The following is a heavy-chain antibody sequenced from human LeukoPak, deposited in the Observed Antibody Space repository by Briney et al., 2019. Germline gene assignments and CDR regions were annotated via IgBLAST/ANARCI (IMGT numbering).Heavy chain of an antibody. D-gene: IGHD3-3*01. V-gene: IGHV3-53*01. Sequence: GGSLRLSCAASGFTVSSNYMSWVRQAPGKGLEWVSVIYSGGSTYYADSVKGRFTISRDNSKNTLYLQMNSLRVEDTAVYYCAKGSGSYGQDLYYWGQGTLVTVSS. CDR2: IYSGGST. CDR3: AKGSGSYGQDLYY. J-gene: IGHJ4*02. CDR1: GFTVSSNY.